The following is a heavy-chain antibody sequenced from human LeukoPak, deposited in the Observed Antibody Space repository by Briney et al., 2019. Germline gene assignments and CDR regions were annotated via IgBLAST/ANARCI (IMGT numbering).Heavy chain of an antibody. CDR3: ARDVTMVRGVSL. D-gene: IGHD3-10*01. J-gene: IGHJ4*02. CDR1: GFTFSSYA. Sequence: GGSLRLSCAASGFTFSSYAMSWVRQAPGKGLEWVSAISGSGGSTYYADSVKGRFTISRDNSKNTLYLQMNSLRAEDTAVYHCARDVTMVRGVSLWGQGTLVTVSS. V-gene: IGHV3-23*01. CDR2: ISGSGGST.